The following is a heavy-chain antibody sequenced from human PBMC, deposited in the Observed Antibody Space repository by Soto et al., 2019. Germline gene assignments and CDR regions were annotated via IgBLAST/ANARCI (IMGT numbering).Heavy chain of an antibody. Sequence: GGSLRLSCAASGFTFSSYGMHWVRQAPGKGLEWVAVIRYDGSNKYYADSVKGRFTISRDNSKNTLYLQMNSLRAEDTAVYYCARDRVARRYYYYGMDVWGQGTTVTVSS. D-gene: IGHD6-6*01. CDR3: ARDRVARRYYYYGMDV. V-gene: IGHV3-33*01. J-gene: IGHJ6*02. CDR2: IRYDGSNK. CDR1: GFTFSSYG.